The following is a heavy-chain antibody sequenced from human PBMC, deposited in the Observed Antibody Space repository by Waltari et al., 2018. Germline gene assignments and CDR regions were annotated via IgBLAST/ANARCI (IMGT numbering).Heavy chain of an antibody. V-gene: IGHV4-61*02. CDR3: AREEGIAAAGIAAFDY. D-gene: IGHD6-13*01. CDR1: GGSISSGSYY. J-gene: IGHJ4*02. Sequence: QVQLQESGPGLVKPSQTLSLTCTGSGGSISSGSYYWSWIRQPAGKGLEWIGRIYTSGSTNYNPSLKSRVTISVDTSKNQFSLKLSSVTAADTAVYYCAREEGIAAAGIAAFDYWGQGTLVTVSS. CDR2: IYTSGST.